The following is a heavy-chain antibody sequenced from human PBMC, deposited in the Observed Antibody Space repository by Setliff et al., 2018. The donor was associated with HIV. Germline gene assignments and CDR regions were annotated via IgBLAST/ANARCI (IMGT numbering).Heavy chain of an antibody. J-gene: IGHJ4*02. CDR1: GGSFSGYY. CDR3: ARGRHYSNSAPFAIDY. D-gene: IGHD6-6*01. Sequence: SETLSLTCAVYGGSFSGYYWSWIRQPPGKGLEWIGEINHSGSSNYNPSLKSRVIISVDTSKNQFPLKLRSVTAADTAVYYCARGRHYSNSAPFAIDYWGQGTLVTVSS. CDR2: INHSGSS. V-gene: IGHV4-34*01.